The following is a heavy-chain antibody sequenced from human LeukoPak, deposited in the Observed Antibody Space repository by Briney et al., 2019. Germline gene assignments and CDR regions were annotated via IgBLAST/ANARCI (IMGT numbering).Heavy chain of an antibody. J-gene: IGHJ3*01. CDR1: GGSISSYY. Sequence: SETPSLTCTVSGGSISSYYWSWIRQPPGKGLEWIGYISYSGTTNYNPSLKSRVTISRDTSKNQFSLRLSSVTAADTALYYCARDWESLSGSYYVFDVWGQGTMVTVSS. CDR2: ISYSGTT. CDR3: ARDWESLSGSYYVFDV. V-gene: IGHV4-59*01. D-gene: IGHD1-26*01.